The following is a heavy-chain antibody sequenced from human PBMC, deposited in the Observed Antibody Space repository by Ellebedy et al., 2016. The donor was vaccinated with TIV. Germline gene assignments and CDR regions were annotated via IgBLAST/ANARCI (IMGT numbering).Heavy chain of an antibody. CDR1: GGTFSSFA. CDR2: IIPILGTA. J-gene: IGHJ4*02. V-gene: IGHV1-69*13. CDR3: ARYPGDDSSRCYQD. D-gene: IGHD6-13*01. Sequence: AASVKVSCKASGGTFSSFAISWVRQPPGQGLEWMGGIIPILGTAKYAHKFKGRVTVTADEFTGTAYMELSSLRSEDTAVYYCARYPGDDSSRCYQDWGQGTLVTVSS.